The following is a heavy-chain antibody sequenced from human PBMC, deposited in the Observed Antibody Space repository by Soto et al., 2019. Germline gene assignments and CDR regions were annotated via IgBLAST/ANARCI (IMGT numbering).Heavy chain of an antibody. CDR1: GGTFSSYT. V-gene: IGHV1-69*02. Sequence: ASVKVSCKASGGTFSSYTISWVRQAPGQGLEWMGRIIPILGIANYAQKFQGRVTITADKSTSTAYMELSSLRSEDTAVYYCVRSKGGSYPYYYYYMDVWGKGTTVTVSS. D-gene: IGHD2-15*01. CDR2: IIPILGIA. J-gene: IGHJ6*03. CDR3: VRSKGGSYPYYYYYMDV.